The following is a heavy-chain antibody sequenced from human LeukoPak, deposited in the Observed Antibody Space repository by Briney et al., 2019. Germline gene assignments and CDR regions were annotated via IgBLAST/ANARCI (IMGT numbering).Heavy chain of an antibody. V-gene: IGHV4-59*01. J-gene: IGHJ4*02. D-gene: IGHD3-22*01. Sequence: SETLSLTCAVYGGSFSGYYWSWIRQPPGKGLEWIGYIYYSGSTNYNPSLKSRVTISVDTSKNQFSLKLSSVTAADTAVYYCARCDSSGPKEGFDYWGQGTLVTVSS. CDR3: ARCDSSGPKEGFDY. CDR2: IYYSGST. CDR1: GGSFSGYY.